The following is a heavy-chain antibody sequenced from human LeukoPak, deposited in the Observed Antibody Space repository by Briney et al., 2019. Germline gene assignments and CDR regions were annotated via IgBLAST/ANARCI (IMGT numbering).Heavy chain of an antibody. Sequence: GGSLRLSCAASGFTFSIYEMDWVRQAPGKGLEWISYISSSGSTIFYADSVKGRFTISRDNAKNSLYLQMNSLRAEDTAVYYCARETDSTLFDYWGQGTLVTVSS. CDR3: ARETDSTLFDY. CDR2: ISSSGSTI. J-gene: IGHJ4*02. CDR1: GFTFSIYE. V-gene: IGHV3-48*03. D-gene: IGHD2-2*01.